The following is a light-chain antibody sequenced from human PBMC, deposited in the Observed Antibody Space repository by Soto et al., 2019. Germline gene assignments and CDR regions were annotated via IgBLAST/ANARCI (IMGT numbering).Light chain of an antibody. J-gene: IGLJ2*01. Sequence: QSVLTQPPSVSGAPGQRVTISCTGSSSNIGAGYDVHWYQQLPGTAPKLLIYGNNNRPSGVPDRFSGSKSGTSASLAITGLQAEDEADYYCQSHDSSLSGHVVFGGGTKLTVL. CDR3: QSHDSSLSGHVV. CDR2: GNN. V-gene: IGLV1-40*01. CDR1: SSNIGAGYD.